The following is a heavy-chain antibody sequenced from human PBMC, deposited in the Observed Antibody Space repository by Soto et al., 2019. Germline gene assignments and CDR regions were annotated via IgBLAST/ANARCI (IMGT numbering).Heavy chain of an antibody. D-gene: IGHD5-18*01. J-gene: IGHJ4*02. CDR3: ARGRGYGYGLDY. CDR1: GGTFSSYT. CDR2: IIPILGIA. V-gene: IGHV1-69*02. Sequence: QVQLVQSGAEVKKPGSSVKVSCKASGGTFSSYTISWVRQAPGQGLEWMGRIIPILGIANYAQKFQGRVTITAEKSTSTAYMGRSSLSSEDTAVYYWARGRGYGYGLDYWGQGTLVPVSS.